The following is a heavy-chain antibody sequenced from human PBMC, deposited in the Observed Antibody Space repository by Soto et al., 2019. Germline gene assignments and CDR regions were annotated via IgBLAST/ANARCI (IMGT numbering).Heavy chain of an antibody. CDR3: AKDVGFQQHLFVFDL. Sequence: QVQLVQSGAEAKKPGSSVKVSCKASGGTFTDYAFSWVRQAPGQGLEWMGGIIPMFRSSNFAQKFQDRLTIFADASAGTAYMEQSSLRSDDTAIYYCAKDVGFQQHLFVFDLWGQGTLVTVSS. V-gene: IGHV1-69*01. CDR1: GGTFTDYA. D-gene: IGHD3-10*02. CDR2: IIPMFRSS. J-gene: IGHJ4*02.